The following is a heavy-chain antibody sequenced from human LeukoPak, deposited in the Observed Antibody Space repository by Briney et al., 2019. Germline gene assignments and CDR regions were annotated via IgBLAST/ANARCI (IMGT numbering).Heavy chain of an antibody. J-gene: IGHJ4*02. CDR3: ARGPYSSNWYVDY. CDR1: GFTFSSFE. Sequence: GGSLRLSCAASGFTFSSFEMNWVRLAPGKGLEWISYISRTGNSIYYADSVKGRFTISRDSPKNSLYLQMNSLRAEDTAVYYCARGPYSSNWYVDYWGQGTLVTVAS. CDR2: ISRTGNSI. D-gene: IGHD6-13*01. V-gene: IGHV3-48*03.